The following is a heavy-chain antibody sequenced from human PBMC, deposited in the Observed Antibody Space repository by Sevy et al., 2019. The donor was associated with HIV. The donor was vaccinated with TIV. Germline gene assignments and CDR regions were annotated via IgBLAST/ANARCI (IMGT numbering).Heavy chain of an antibody. D-gene: IGHD3-16*01. Sequence: GGSLRLSCAASGFTFNNVWMSWVRQAPGKGLDWVGHIKSKIEGGTTDYAAPVKGRFTISRDDSTNMLYLQMNSLKIEDTAGYYWTTGGSLLQHWGQGTLVTVSS. CDR2: IKSKIEGGTT. CDR1: GFTFNNVW. V-gene: IGHV3-15*01. J-gene: IGHJ1*01. CDR3: TTGGSLLQH.